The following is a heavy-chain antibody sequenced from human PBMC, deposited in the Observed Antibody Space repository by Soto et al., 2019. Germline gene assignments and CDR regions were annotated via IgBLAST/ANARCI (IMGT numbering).Heavy chain of an antibody. CDR3: AKKEKIHYYDSSGYYDY. CDR2: ISGSGGST. V-gene: IGHV3-23*01. D-gene: IGHD3-22*01. CDR1: GFTFSSYA. J-gene: IGHJ4*02. Sequence: GGSLRLSCAASGFTFSSYAMSWVRQAPGKGLEWVSAISGSGGSTYYADSVKGRFTISRDNSKNTLYLQMNSLRAEDTAVYYCAKKEKIHYYDSSGYYDYWGQGTLVTVSS.